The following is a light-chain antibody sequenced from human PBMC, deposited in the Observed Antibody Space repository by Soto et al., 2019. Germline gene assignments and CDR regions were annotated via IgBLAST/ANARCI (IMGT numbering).Light chain of an antibody. Sequence: QLVLTQLHSASASLGASVKLTCTLSSGHSSHAIAWHRHQPDNGPRFLMKVDSDGSHITGDGIPDRFSGSSSGAERYLIIASLQSEDETNYYWQTWGTGIRVVSRGTKPTVL. J-gene: IGLJ3*02. V-gene: IGLV4-69*01. CDR3: QTWGTGIRV. CDR2: VDSDGSH. CDR1: SGHSSHA.